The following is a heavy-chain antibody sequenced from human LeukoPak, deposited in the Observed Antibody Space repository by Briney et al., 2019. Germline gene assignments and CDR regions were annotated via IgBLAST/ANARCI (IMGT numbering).Heavy chain of an antibody. CDR2: INHSGST. CDR1: GGSFSGYY. V-gene: IGHV4-34*01. D-gene: IGHD2-2*01. Sequence: SETLSLTCAVYGGSFSGYYWSWIRQPPGKGLERIGEINHSGSTNYNPSLKSRVTISVDTSKNQFSLKLSSVTAADTAVYYCARGGGVVVPAAMPIDYWGQGTLVTVSS. CDR3: ARGGGVVVPAAMPIDY. J-gene: IGHJ4*02.